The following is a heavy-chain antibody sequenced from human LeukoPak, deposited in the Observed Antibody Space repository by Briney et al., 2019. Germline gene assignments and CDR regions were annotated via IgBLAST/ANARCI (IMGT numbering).Heavy chain of an antibody. CDR3: ARVSSYGYEGANYYYYYMDV. CDR2: INTNTGNP. V-gene: IGHV7-4-1*02. CDR1: GYTYTSYA. J-gene: IGHJ6*03. Sequence: ASVKVSCKASGYTYTSYAMNWVRQAPGQGLEWMGWINTNTGNPTYAQGFTGRFVFSLDTSVSTAYLQISSLKAEDTAVYYCARVSSYGYEGANYYYYYMDVWGKGTTVTVSS. D-gene: IGHD5-18*01.